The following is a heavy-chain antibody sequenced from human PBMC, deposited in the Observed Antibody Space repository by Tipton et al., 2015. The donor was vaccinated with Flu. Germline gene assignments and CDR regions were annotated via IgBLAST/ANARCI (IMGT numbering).Heavy chain of an antibody. J-gene: IGHJ4*02. D-gene: IGHD3-22*01. CDR3: VRGDSSGYYFDY. CDR2: MYHGGSS. CDR1: GDSLDSRHY. V-gene: IGHV4-59*11. Sequence: TLSLTCSVFGDSLDSRHYWSWIRQPPGRGLEWIWYMYHGGSSNYNPSLKSRLTISVDTSMNQSSLKLTSVTAADTAVYYCVRGDSSGYYFDYWGQGTLVTVSS.